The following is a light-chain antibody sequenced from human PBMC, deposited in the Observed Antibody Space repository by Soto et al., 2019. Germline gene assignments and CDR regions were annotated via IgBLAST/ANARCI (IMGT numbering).Light chain of an antibody. V-gene: IGLV2-23*01. CDR1: SSHFGRYNL. J-gene: IGLJ3*02. CDR2: DGS. Sequence: QSVLTQPASVSGSPGQSNTISCTGTSSHFGRYNLVSWYQQHPGEAPKLIIYDGSKRPSGASTRFSGYKSGNAASLTISGLQAEDEADYYCCSYADSNTLVFGGVTKLTVL. CDR3: CSYADSNTLV.